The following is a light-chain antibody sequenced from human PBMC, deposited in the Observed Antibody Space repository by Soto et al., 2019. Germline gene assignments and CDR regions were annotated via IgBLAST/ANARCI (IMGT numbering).Light chain of an antibody. J-gene: IGLJ2*01. CDR2: QDN. V-gene: IGLV3-1*01. Sequence: SYDLTQPPSVSVSPGQTASITCSGDKLGDKYACWYQQKPGQSPVVVIYQDNKRPSGIPERFSGSNSGNTATLTISGTQAMDEADYYCQAWDSSTAVFGGGTQLTVL. CDR3: QAWDSSTAV. CDR1: KLGDKY.